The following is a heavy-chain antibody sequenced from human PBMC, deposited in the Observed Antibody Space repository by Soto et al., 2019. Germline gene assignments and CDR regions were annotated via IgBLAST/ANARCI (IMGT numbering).Heavy chain of an antibody. Sequence: QVQLVESGGGVVQPGRSLRLSCAASGFTFSSYGMHWVRQAPGKGLEWVAVISYDGSNKYYADSVKGRFTISRDNSKNTLYLQMNSLRAEDTAVYYCANGGPSITMVRGVTLSGFDYWGQGTLVTVSS. D-gene: IGHD3-10*01. V-gene: IGHV3-30*18. J-gene: IGHJ4*02. CDR2: ISYDGSNK. CDR1: GFTFSSYG. CDR3: ANGGPSITMVRGVTLSGFDY.